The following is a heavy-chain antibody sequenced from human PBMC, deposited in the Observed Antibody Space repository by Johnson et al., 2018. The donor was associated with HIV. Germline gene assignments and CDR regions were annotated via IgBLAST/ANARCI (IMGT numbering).Heavy chain of an antibody. D-gene: IGHD2-15*01. V-gene: IGHV3-48*04. CDR2: ISSSGSTI. CDR3: ARDVGSGPAFDI. Sequence: VQLVESGGGVVQPGRSLRLSCAASGFTFSAYGIHWVRQAPGKGLEWVSYISSSGSTIYYADSVKGRFTISRDNAKNALYLQMNSLRAEDTAVYYCARDVGSGPAFDIWGQGTMVTVSS. CDR1: GFTFSAYG. J-gene: IGHJ3*02.